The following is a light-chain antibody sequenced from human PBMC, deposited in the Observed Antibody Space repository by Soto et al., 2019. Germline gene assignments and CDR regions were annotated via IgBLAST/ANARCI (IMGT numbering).Light chain of an antibody. J-gene: IGKJ5*01. Sequence: EIVMTQSPATVSVSPVERATLFCWASQSISNNLAWYQQKPGQAPRLLVYGASTRATGLPARFSGSGSGTEFTLTISSLQSEDSAVYYCQQYDKWPPVTLGQGTRLEI. CDR3: QQYDKWPPVT. CDR2: GAS. CDR1: QSISNN. V-gene: IGKV3-15*01.